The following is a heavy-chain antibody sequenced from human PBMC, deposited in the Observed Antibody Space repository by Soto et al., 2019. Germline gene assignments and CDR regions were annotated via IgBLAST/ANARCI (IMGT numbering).Heavy chain of an antibody. CDR1: GYTLTELS. J-gene: IGHJ5*02. V-gene: IGHV1-24*01. CDR3: ATLGYCSSTSCYTVNWFDP. CDR2: FDPEDGET. D-gene: IGHD2-2*02. Sequence: QVQLVQSGAEVKKPGASVKVSCKVSGYTLTELSMHWVRQAPGKGLEWMGGFDPEDGETIYAQKFQGRVTMTEDTSTDPAYMELSSLRSEDTAVYYCATLGYCSSTSCYTVNWFDPWGQGTLVTVSS.